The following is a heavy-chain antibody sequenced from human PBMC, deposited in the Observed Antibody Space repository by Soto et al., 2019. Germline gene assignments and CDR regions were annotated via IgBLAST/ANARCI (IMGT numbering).Heavy chain of an antibody. V-gene: IGHV3-23*01. CDR1: GFTFSSYA. Sequence: EVQLLESGGGLVQPGGSLRLSCAASGFTFSSYAMSWVRQAPGKGLEWVSAISGSGGSTYYADSVKGRFTISRDNSKNTLYLQMNSLRAEYTAVYYCAKVARYDILTGYYRGDAFDIWGQGTMVTVSS. J-gene: IGHJ3*02. CDR2: ISGSGGST. CDR3: AKVARYDILTGYYRGDAFDI. D-gene: IGHD3-9*01.